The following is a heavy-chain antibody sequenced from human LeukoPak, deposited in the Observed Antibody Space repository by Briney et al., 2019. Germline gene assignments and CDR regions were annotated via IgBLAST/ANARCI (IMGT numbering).Heavy chain of an antibody. CDR1: GFTFSTYW. CDR2: IRPEGTTT. J-gene: IGHJ4*02. D-gene: IGHD3-9*01. Sequence: GGSLRLSCAASGFTFSTYWMHWVRQAPGKGLVWVARIRPEGTTTAYADSVKGRFTISRDNAKNTLFLQMNSLSAEDTAVYYCARDLDWILFDYWGQGTLVTVSS. V-gene: IGHV3-74*03. CDR3: ARDLDWILFDY.